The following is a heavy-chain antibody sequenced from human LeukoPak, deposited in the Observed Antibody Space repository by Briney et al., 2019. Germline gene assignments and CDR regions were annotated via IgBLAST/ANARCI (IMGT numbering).Heavy chain of an antibody. CDR3: TTEYYGGLDY. D-gene: IGHD3-16*01. Sequence: GGSLRLSCVVSTFTKAWMNWVRQAPGKGLEWVGRVKNRGDGRTTDNAAPVKGRFTISRDDSKRTVYLQMNSLKTEDTAVYFCTTEYYGGLDYWGQGTLVTVSS. CDR1: TFTKAW. CDR2: VKNRGDGRTT. V-gene: IGHV3-15*07. J-gene: IGHJ4*02.